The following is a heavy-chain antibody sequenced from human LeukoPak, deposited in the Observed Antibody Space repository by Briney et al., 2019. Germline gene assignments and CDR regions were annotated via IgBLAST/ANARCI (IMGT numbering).Heavy chain of an antibody. V-gene: IGHV3-48*02. Sequence: GGSLRLSCATAGFSFTDYPMNWVRQARGKGLEWISNIRTTAEGAKYAYYADSVKGRVTISRDDGKNTLYLHMNSLRDDDTSVYYSATGIRYAFDYWGRGILVTVSS. CDR1: GFSFTDYP. CDR3: ATGIRYAFDY. CDR2: IRTTAEGAKYA. J-gene: IGHJ4*02. D-gene: IGHD3-9*01.